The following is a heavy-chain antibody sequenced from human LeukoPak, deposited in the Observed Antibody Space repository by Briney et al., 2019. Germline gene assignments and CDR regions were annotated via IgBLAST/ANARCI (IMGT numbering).Heavy chain of an antibody. CDR2: ISSSSSTI. CDR3: ASRRLGYSSGWYSGLYYFDY. CDR1: GFTFSSYS. Sequence: GGSLRLSCAASGFTFSSYSMIWVRQAPGKGLEWVSYISSSSSTIYYADSVKGRFTISRDNAKNSLYLQMNSLRAEDTAVYYCASRRLGYSSGWYSGLYYFDYWGRGTLVTVSS. J-gene: IGHJ4*02. D-gene: IGHD6-19*01. V-gene: IGHV3-48*01.